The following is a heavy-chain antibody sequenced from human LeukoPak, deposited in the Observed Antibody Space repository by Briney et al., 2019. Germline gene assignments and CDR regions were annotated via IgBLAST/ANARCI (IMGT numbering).Heavy chain of an antibody. D-gene: IGHD4-23*01. CDR2: IYYSGST. CDR1: GGSISSYY. Sequence: SETLSLTCTVSGGSISSYYWSWIRQPPGKGLEWIGYIYYSGSTNYNPSLKSRVTISVDTSKNQFSLKLSSVTAADTAVYYYARSGRWSSVDYWGQGTLVTVSS. J-gene: IGHJ4*02. CDR3: ARSGRWSSVDY. V-gene: IGHV4-59*08.